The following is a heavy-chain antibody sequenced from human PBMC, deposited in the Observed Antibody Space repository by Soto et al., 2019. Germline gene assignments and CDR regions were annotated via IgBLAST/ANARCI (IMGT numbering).Heavy chain of an antibody. CDR3: AKGNQRGDFAYYYYYMDV. Sequence: GGSLRLSCAASGFTFSSYAMSWVRQAPGKGLEWVSAISGSGGSTYYADSVKGRFTISRDNSKNTLYLQMNSLRAEDTAVYYRAKGNQRGDFAYYYYYMDVWGKGTTVTVSS. V-gene: IGHV3-23*01. J-gene: IGHJ6*03. CDR2: ISGSGGST. CDR1: GFTFSSYA. D-gene: IGHD2-21*02.